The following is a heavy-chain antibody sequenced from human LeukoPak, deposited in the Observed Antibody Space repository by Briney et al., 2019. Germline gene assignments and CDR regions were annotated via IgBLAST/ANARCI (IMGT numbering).Heavy chain of an antibody. D-gene: IGHD3-10*01. Sequence: GGSLSLSCAASGFTFSSYWMNWVRQAPGKGLEWVANIKQDGSEKNYVDSVKGRFTISRDNAKNSLYLQMNSLRVEDMAVYYCARGVWFGESLGSGLDYWGQGTLVTVSS. CDR2: IKQDGSEK. J-gene: IGHJ4*02. CDR1: GFTFSSYW. CDR3: ARGVWFGESLGSGLDY. V-gene: IGHV3-7*01.